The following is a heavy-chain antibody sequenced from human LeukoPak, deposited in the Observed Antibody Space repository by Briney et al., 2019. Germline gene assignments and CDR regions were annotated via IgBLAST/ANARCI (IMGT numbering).Heavy chain of an antibody. CDR1: GYSFTSYW. CDR2: IYPGVSDT. J-gene: IGHJ4*02. D-gene: IGHD6-6*01. CDR3: ARHSSSSFREPLDY. V-gene: IGHV5-51*01. Sequence: GESLKISCKASGYSFTSYWIAWVRQMPGKGLKWMGIIYPGVSDTRYSPSFQGQVTISADRSISTAYLQWSSLQASDTAMYYCARHSSSSFREPLDYWGQGTLVTVSS.